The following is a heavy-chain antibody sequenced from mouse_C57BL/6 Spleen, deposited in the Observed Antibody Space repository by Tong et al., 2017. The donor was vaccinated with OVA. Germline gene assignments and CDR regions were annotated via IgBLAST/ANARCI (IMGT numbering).Heavy chain of an antibody. CDR1: GYTFTDYN. CDR2: INPNNGGT. CDR3: ARATTGYFDY. V-gene: IGHV1-22*01. D-gene: IGHD1-1*01. J-gene: IGHJ2*01. Sequence: EVQLQESGPELVKPGASVKMSCKASGYTFTDYNMHWVKQSHGKSLEWIGYINPNNGGTSYNQKFKGKATLTVNKSSSTAYMELRSLTSEDTAVYYCARATTGYFDYWGQGTTLTVSS.